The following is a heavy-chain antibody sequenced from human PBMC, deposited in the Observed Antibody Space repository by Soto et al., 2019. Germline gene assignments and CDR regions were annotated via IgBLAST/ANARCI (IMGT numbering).Heavy chain of an antibody. CDR1: GFTFSSYW. V-gene: IGHV3-74*01. Sequence: GGSLRLSCAASGFTFSSYWMHWVRQAPGKGLVWVSRINRDVRSTSYADSVKGPITISRDNAKNTLYLQMNSLRAEDTTVYYCARGPRDSSSWYWPAWFDPWGQGTLVTVSS. J-gene: IGHJ5*02. CDR2: INRDVRST. D-gene: IGHD6-13*01. CDR3: ARGPRDSSSWYWPAWFDP.